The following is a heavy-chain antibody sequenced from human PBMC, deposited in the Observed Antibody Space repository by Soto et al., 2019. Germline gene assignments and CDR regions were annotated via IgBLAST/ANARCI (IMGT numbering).Heavy chain of an antibody. V-gene: IGHV3-30*18. CDR1: GFTFSSYG. J-gene: IGHJ4*02. D-gene: IGHD1-26*01. CDR2: ISYDGSNT. CDR3: AKEGGLSGSYYISSSFYFAY. Sequence: QVQLVESGGGVVQPGRSLRLSCVASGFTFSSYGMHWVRQAQGKGLEWVAIISYDGSNTYYADSVKGRFTISRDNSKNTLYLQMTSLRAEDTSVYYCAKEGGLSGSYYISSSFYFAYWGQGTLVTVSS.